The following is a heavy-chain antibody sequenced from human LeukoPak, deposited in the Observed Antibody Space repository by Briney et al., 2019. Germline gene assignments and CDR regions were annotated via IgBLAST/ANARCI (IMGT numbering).Heavy chain of an antibody. Sequence: SETLSLTCTVSGGSISSGGYYWSWIRQPPGKGLEWIGYIYHSGSTYYNPSLKSRVTISVDRSKNQFSLKLSSVTAADTAVYHCARRCELEAARNYYYYYYMDVWGKGTTVTVSS. CDR3: ARRCELEAARNYYYYYYMDV. D-gene: IGHD6-6*01. CDR1: GGSISSGGYY. CDR2: IYHSGST. V-gene: IGHV4-30-2*01. J-gene: IGHJ6*03.